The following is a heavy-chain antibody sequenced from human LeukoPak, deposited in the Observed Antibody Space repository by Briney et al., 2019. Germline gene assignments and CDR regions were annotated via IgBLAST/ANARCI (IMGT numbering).Heavy chain of an antibody. Sequence: SGPTQIHLSQTLTLTWTLSAVSLRTSGVGVGWICQPPGKALEWLALIYWDDDKRYSPSLKSRLTITKDTSKNQVVLTMTNMDPVDTATYFCAHAAAGTGKYGYFTQGGQGTLVTVSS. V-gene: IGHV2-5*02. D-gene: IGHD6-13*01. CDR2: IYWDDDK. CDR1: AVSLRTSGVG. J-gene: IGHJ1*01. CDR3: AHAAAGTGKYGYFTQ.